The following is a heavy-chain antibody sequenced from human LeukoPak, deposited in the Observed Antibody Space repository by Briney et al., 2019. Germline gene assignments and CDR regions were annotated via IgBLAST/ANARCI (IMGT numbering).Heavy chain of an antibody. V-gene: IGHV4-31*03. D-gene: IGHD1-7*01. Sequence: LSLTCTVSGGSISSGGYYWSWIRQHPGKGLEWIGYIYHSGSTYYNPSLKSRVTISVDTSKNQFSLKLSSVTAADTAVYYCARELGNNWNYLYYYGMDVWGQGTTVTVSS. CDR1: GGSISSGGYY. CDR3: ARELGNNWNYLYYYGMDV. J-gene: IGHJ6*02. CDR2: IYHSGST.